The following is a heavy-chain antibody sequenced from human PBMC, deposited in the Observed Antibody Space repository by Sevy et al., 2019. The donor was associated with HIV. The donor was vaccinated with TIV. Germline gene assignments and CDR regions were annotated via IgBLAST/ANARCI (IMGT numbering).Heavy chain of an antibody. CDR2: IQYDGRNK. CDR1: GFSYSSYG. Sequence: GGSLRLSCAASGFSYSSYGMHWVRQAPGKGLEWVAYIQYDGRNKDYADSVKGRFTISRENSKNTQDLQMNSLRVEDTAVYYCVKEGGGEGGDHWGQGTLVTVSS. D-gene: IGHD2-21*01. CDR3: VKEGGGEGGDH. J-gene: IGHJ4*02. V-gene: IGHV3-30*02.